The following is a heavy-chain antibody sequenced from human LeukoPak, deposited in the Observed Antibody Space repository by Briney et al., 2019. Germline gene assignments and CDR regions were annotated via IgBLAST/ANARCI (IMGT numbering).Heavy chain of an antibody. CDR1: GGSISSSNW. J-gene: IGHJ5*02. D-gene: IGHD2-15*01. V-gene: IGHV4-4*02. CDR3: ARVFRGYCSGGSCYSGWFDP. Sequence: SETLSLTCAVSGGSISSSNWWSWVRQPPGKGLEWIGEIYHSGSTNYNPSLKSRVTISVAKSKNQFSLKLSSVTAADTAVYYCARVFRGYCSGGSCYSGWFDPWGQGTLVTVSS. CDR2: IYHSGST.